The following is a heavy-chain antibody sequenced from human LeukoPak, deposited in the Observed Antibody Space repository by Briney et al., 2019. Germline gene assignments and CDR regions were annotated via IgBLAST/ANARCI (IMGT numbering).Heavy chain of an antibody. CDR2: INSDGINT. J-gene: IGHJ5*02. D-gene: IGHD3-22*01. Sequence: GGSLRLSCAASGFTFSNYWMHWVRQAPGKGLVWVSLINSDGINTSYADSVKGRFTISRDNAKNTLNLRMNSLRAEDTAVYYCARDLGQYYDTSDNWFDPWGQGTLVTVSS. CDR3: ARDLGQYYDTSDNWFDP. V-gene: IGHV3-74*01. CDR1: GFTFSNYW.